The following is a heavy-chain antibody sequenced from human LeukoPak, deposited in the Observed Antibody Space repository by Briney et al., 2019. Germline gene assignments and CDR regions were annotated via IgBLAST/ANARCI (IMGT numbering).Heavy chain of an antibody. CDR3: ARDQGFIVVVPAAITVRSVPYGMDV. V-gene: IGHV3-48*02. Sequence: GGSLRLSCAASGFTFSSYSMNWVRQAPGKGLEWVSYISSSSSTIYYADSVKGRFTISRDNAKNSLYLQMNSLRDEVTAVYYCARDQGFIVVVPAAITVRSVPYGMDVWGQGTTVTVSS. CDR2: ISSSSSTI. D-gene: IGHD2-2*02. CDR1: GFTFSSYS. J-gene: IGHJ6*02.